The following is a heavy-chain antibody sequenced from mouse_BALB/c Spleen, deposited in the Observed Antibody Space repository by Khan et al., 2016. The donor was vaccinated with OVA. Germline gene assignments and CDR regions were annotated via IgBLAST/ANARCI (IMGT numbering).Heavy chain of an antibody. CDR2: ISSGSGTI. Sequence: EVELVESGGGLVQPGGSRKLSCAASGFTFSSFGMHWVRQAPEKGLEWVAYISSGSGTIYYADTLKGRFTISRDNPKNTLFLKLTSLRPEASATYYCTGKGAPVLPTWDWYVDVWGAGTTVTVSS. CDR1: GFTFSSFG. D-gene: IGHD1-1*01. J-gene: IGHJ1*01. V-gene: IGHV5-17*02. CDR3: TGKGAPVLPTWDWYVDV.